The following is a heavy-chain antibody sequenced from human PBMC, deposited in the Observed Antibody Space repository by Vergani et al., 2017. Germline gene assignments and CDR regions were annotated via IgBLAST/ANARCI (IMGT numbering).Heavy chain of an antibody. Sequence: QVQLVESGGGLVKPGGSLRLSCAASGFTFSDYYMSWIRQAPGKGLEWVSYISSSGSTIYYADSVKGRFTISRDNAKNSLYLQLNSLRAEDTAVYYCASGPNLGYSYRKQNDYWGQGTLVTVSS. CDR1: GFTFSDYY. J-gene: IGHJ4*02. CDR3: ASGPNLGYSYRKQNDY. D-gene: IGHD5-18*01. CDR2: ISSSGSTI. V-gene: IGHV3-11*01.